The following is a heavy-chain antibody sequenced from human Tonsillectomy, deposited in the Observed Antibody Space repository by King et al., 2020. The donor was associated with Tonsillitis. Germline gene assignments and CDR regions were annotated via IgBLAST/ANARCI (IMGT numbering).Heavy chain of an antibody. CDR2: IWYDGSIK. D-gene: IGHD5/OR15-5a*01. J-gene: IGHJ4*02. CDR3: ARDQGKCLDH. V-gene: IGHV3-33*08. CDR1: GFSFSNYG. Sequence: VQLVESGGGVVQPGRSLRLSCAASGFSFSNYGIHWVRQAPGKGLEWVAVIWYDGSIKYYVDSVKGRFTISRDNSKNTVYLQMNSLRAEDTAVYYCARDQGKCLDHWGQGTLVTVSS.